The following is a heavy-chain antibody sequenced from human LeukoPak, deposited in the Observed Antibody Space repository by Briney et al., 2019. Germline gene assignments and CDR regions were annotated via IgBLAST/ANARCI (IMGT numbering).Heavy chain of an antibody. CDR2: IGSGGDT. V-gene: IGHV3-13*01. D-gene: IGHD3-10*01. Sequence: GGSLRLSCAASGFTFSSYDMHWVSQATGKGLEWVSAIGSGGDTYYPGSVKRRFTNSRENAKNSLYRQMNNLRAEDTAVYYCTKLVTMVHGVMGMDVWGQGTTVTVSS. J-gene: IGHJ6*02. CDR3: TKLVTMVHGVMGMDV. CDR1: GFTFSSYD.